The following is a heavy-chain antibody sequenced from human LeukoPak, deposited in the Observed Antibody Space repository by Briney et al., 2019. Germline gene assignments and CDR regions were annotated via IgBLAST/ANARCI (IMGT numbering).Heavy chain of an antibody. CDR1: GGSISSYY. CDR3: AGFNTPSYHYYGMDV. CDR2: IYYSGST. J-gene: IGHJ6*02. V-gene: IGHV4-59*01. Sequence: PSETLSLTCTVSGGSISSYYWSWIRQPPGKGLEWIGYIYYSGSTNYNPSLKSRVTISVDTSKNQFSLKLSSVTAADTAVYYCAGFNTPSYHYYGMDVWGQGTTVTVSS. D-gene: IGHD2-2*02.